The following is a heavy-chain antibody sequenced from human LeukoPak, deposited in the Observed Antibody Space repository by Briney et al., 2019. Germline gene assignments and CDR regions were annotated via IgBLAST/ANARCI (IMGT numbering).Heavy chain of an antibody. J-gene: IGHJ4*02. D-gene: IGHD2-21*02. V-gene: IGHV3-23*01. CDR2: ISGSGGNT. CDR1: GFTFSSYA. Sequence: GGSLRLSCAASGFTFSSYAMSWVRQAPGKGLEWVSGISGSGGNTYNADSVKGRFTISRDNSKNTLYLQMNSLRAEDTAVYYCAKGRTTVVVTAIPNWGQGTPVTVSP. CDR3: AKGRTTVVVTAIPN.